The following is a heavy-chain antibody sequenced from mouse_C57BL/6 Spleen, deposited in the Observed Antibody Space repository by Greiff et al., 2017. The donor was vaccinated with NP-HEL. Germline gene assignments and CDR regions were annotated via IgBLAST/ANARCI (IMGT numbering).Heavy chain of an antibody. J-gene: IGHJ1*03. V-gene: IGHV3-6*01. CDR3: ARSYYYGSSKYFDV. Sequence: DVQLQESGPGLVKPSQSLSLTCSVTGYSITSGYYWYWIRQFPGNKLEWMGYISYDGSNNYNPSLKNRISITRNTSKNQFFLKLNSVTTEDTATYCCARSYYYGSSKYFDVWGTGTTVTVSS. CDR1: GYSITSGYY. D-gene: IGHD1-1*01. CDR2: ISYDGSN.